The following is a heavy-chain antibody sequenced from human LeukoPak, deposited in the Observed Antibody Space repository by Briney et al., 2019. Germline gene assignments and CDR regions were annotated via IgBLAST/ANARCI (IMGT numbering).Heavy chain of an antibody. CDR3: ARARLGYCSGGSCPSYPASVWFDP. J-gene: IGHJ5*02. D-gene: IGHD2-15*01. CDR1: GGSISSYY. Sequence: SETLSLTCTVSGGSISSYYWSWIRQPPGKGLEWIGFIYYSGSTNYNPSLKSRVTISVDSSKNQFSLKLSSVSAADTAVYYCARARLGYCSGGSCPSYPASVWFDPWGQGTLVTVSS. CDR2: IYYSGST. V-gene: IGHV4-59*08.